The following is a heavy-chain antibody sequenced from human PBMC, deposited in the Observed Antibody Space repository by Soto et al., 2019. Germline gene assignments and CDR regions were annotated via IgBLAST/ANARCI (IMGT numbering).Heavy chain of an antibody. CDR1: GFTFSSYA. J-gene: IGHJ6*02. V-gene: IGHV3-30-3*01. CDR2: ISYDGSNK. CDR3: ARAGSSSVYYYYYYGMDV. Sequence: LRLSCAASGFTFSSYAMHWVRQAPGKGLEWVAVISYDGSNKYYADSVKGRFTISRDNSKNTLYLQMNSLRAEDTAVYYCARAGSSSVYYYYYYGMDVWGQGTKVTVSS. D-gene: IGHD6-6*01.